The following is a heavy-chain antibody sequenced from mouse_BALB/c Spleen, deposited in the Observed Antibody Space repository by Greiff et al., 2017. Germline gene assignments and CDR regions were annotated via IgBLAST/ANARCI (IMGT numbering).Heavy chain of an antibody. D-gene: IGHD3-2*01. V-gene: IGHV2-6-7*01. J-gene: IGHJ3*01. CDR3: AREDSSGPAWFAY. CDR1: GFSLTGYG. Sequence: QVQLQQSGPGLVAPSQSLSITCTVSGFSLTGYGVNWVRQPPGKGLEWLGMIWGDGSTDYNSALKSRLSISKDNSKSQVFLKMNSLQTDDTARYYCAREDSSGPAWFAYWGQGTLVTVSA. CDR2: IWGDGST.